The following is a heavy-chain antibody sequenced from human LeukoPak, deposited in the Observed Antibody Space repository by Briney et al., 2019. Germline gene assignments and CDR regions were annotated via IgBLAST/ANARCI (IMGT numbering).Heavy chain of an antibody. CDR2: ISSRRNYT. CDR3: ARPTGSYGRFDS. V-gene: IGHV3-21*01. CDR1: GFTFSSYS. D-gene: IGHD1-26*01. J-gene: IGHJ4*02. Sequence: GGSLRLSCAASGFTFSSYSMSCVRQAPGTGLEWVSSISSRRNYTFYADPVKGRFSISRDNAKTSLYLQMNSLRAEDTAIYYCARPTGSYGRFDSWGQGILVIVSS.